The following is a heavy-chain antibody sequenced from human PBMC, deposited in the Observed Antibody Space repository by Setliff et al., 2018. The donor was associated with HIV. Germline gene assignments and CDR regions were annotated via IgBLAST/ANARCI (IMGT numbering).Heavy chain of an antibody. Sequence: LSLTCTVSGGSISSYYWSWIRQPPGKGLEWIGYIYYSGSTNYNPSLKSRVTISVDTSKNQFSLKLSSVTAADTAVYYCARDRVGGNYYYMDVWGKGTTATVSS. J-gene: IGHJ6*03. V-gene: IGHV4-59*01. CDR1: GGSISSYY. CDR3: ARDRVGGNYYYMDV. D-gene: IGHD1-26*01. CDR2: IYYSGST.